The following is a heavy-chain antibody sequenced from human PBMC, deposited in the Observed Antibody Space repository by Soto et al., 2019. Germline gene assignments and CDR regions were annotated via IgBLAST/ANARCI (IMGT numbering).Heavy chain of an antibody. CDR3: ARDYSQNRNTRSNWFDP. CDR1: GGSISSYY. V-gene: IGHV4-59*12. Sequence: SETLSLTCTVSGGSISSYYWSWIRQPPGKGLEWIGYIYYSGSTNYNPSLKSRVTVSVDTSKNQFSLKLSSVTAADTAVYYCARDYSQNRNTRSNWFDPWGQGTLVTVSS. J-gene: IGHJ5*02. D-gene: IGHD2-15*01. CDR2: IYYSGST.